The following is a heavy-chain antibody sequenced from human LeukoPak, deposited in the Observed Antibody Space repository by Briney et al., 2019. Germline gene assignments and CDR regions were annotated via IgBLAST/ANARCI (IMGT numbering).Heavy chain of an antibody. CDR2: ISGSGGIT. CDR1: GFTFSSYA. Sequence: PGGSLRLSCAASGFTFSSYAMSWVRQAPGKGLEWVSAISGSGGITYYADSVKGRFTISRDNSKNTLYLQMNSLRAEDTAVYYCARDAEDPRRDGYKGLDRGQGTLVTVSS. D-gene: IGHD5-24*01. J-gene: IGHJ4*02. CDR3: ARDAEDPRRDGYKGLD. V-gene: IGHV3-23*01.